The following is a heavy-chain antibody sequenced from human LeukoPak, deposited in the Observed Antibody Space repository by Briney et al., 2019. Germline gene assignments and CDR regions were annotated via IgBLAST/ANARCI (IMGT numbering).Heavy chain of an antibody. CDR3: ARGDYYDSSGYSSFFDY. D-gene: IGHD3-22*01. V-gene: IGHV3-30*04. Sequence: GGSLRLSYAASGVTFSSYAMPWVRQAPGMGLEWGSVISFDGSNKYNADCVKGRFTISRDNTKNTLYLQMNSLRAEDTAVYYCARGDYYDSSGYSSFFDYWGQGTLVTVSS. CDR2: ISFDGSNK. J-gene: IGHJ4*02. CDR1: GVTFSSYA.